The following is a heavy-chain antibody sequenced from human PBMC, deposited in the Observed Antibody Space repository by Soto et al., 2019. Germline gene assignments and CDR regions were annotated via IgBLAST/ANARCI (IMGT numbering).Heavy chain of an antibody. Sequence: SETLSLTCAVYGGSFSGYYWSWIRQPPGKGLEWIGEINHSGSTNYNPSLKSRVTISVDTSKNQFSLKLSSVTAADTAVYYCARGRRRPPYYYGSGSYYTLNYYYYGMDVWGQGTTVTVSS. CDR3: ARGRRRPPYYYGSGSYYTLNYYYYGMDV. J-gene: IGHJ6*02. V-gene: IGHV4-34*01. D-gene: IGHD3-10*01. CDR2: INHSGST. CDR1: GGSFSGYY.